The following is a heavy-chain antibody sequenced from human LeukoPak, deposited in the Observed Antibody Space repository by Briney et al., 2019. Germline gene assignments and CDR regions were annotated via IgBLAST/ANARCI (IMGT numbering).Heavy chain of an antibody. Sequence: SETLSLTCTVSGGSISRGGYYWRWIRQHPGKGLEWIGYIYYSGSTYYNPSLKSRVTISVDTSKNQFSLKLSSVTAADTAVYYCARERGSKPFDPWGQGTLVTVSS. D-gene: IGHD6-13*01. CDR2: IYYSGST. V-gene: IGHV4-31*03. CDR1: GGSISRGGYY. J-gene: IGHJ5*02. CDR3: ARERGSKPFDP.